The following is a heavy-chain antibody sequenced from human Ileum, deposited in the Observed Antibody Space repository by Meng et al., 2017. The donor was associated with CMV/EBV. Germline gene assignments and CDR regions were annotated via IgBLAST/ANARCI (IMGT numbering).Heavy chain of an antibody. Sequence: GESLKISCAASGFTFSGSAMHWVRQASGKGLEWVGCIRSKANSYATAYAASVKGRFTISRDDSKNTAYLQMNSLKTEDTAVYYCTRTIGIAAAGFDYWGQGTLVTVSS. CDR2: IRSKANSYAT. D-gene: IGHD6-13*01. CDR1: GFTFSGSA. CDR3: TRTIGIAAAGFDY. V-gene: IGHV3-73*01. J-gene: IGHJ4*02.